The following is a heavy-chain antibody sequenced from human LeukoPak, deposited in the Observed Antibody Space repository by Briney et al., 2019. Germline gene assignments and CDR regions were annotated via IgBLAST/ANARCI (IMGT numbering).Heavy chain of an antibody. CDR1: GFTFSSYG. CDR2: ISGSGGGT. CDR3: AKNLNYYYDSSGPNDAFDI. J-gene: IGHJ3*02. V-gene: IGHV3-23*01. Sequence: GGSLRLSCAASGFTFSSYGMSWVRQAPGKGLEWVSAISGSGGGTYYADSVKGRFTISRDNSKNTLYLQMNSLRAEDTAVYYCAKNLNYYYDSSGPNDAFDIWGQGTMVTVSS. D-gene: IGHD3-22*01.